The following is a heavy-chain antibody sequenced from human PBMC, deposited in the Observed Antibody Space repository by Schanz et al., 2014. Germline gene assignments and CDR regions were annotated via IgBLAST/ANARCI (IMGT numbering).Heavy chain of an antibody. CDR3: AKGVGGGLLLGSTFDN. D-gene: IGHD3-16*01. CDR2: INPNSGTT. J-gene: IGHJ3*02. Sequence: QVQLVQSGAEMKKPGASVKVSCKASGYTFTGYYMHWVRQAPGQGLEWMGWINPNSGTTNYAQKFQGWVTMTRDTSISTAYMELSRLRSDDTAVYYCAKGVGGGLLLGSTFDNWGQGTMVTVTS. V-gene: IGHV1-2*04. CDR1: GYTFTGYY.